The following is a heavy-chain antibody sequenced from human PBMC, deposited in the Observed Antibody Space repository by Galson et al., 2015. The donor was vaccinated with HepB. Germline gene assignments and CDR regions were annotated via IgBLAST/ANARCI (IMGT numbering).Heavy chain of an antibody. Sequence: SLRLSCAASGFTFSSYAMSWVRQAPGKGLEWVSAISGSGGSTYYADSVKGRFTISRDNSKNTLYLQMNSLRAEDTAVYYCAKVRHIVVVTAAFDYWGQGTLVTVSS. J-gene: IGHJ4*02. V-gene: IGHV3-23*01. CDR2: ISGSGGST. CDR3: AKVRHIVVVTAAFDY. D-gene: IGHD2-21*02. CDR1: GFTFSSYA.